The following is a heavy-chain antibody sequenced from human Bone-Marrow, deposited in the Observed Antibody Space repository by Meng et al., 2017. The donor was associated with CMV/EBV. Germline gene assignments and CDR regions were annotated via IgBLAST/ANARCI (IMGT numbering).Heavy chain of an antibody. V-gene: IGHV1-2*02. CDR1: GYTFTGYY. CDR3: ASQIVVVPAAKYHNWFDP. Sequence: ASVKVSCKASGYTFTGYYMHWVRQAPGQGLEWMGWINPNSGGTNYAQKFQGRVTMTRDTSISTAYMELSRLRSDHTAVYYCASQIVVVPAAKYHNWFDPWGQGTLVTVSS. CDR2: INPNSGGT. D-gene: IGHD2-2*01. J-gene: IGHJ5*02.